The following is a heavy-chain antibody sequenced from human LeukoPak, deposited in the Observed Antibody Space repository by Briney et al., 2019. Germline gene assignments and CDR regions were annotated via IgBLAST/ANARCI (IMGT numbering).Heavy chain of an antibody. J-gene: IGHJ5*02. CDR2: IMPLFGTA. Sequence: SVKVSCKTSGGTFNNSAISWVRQAPGRGLEWLGGIMPLFGTAGYAQKFQGRVTITKDESTRTVYLELTSLTSDDTAVYYCARDVHGDYGSGWFDPWGQGTLVSVSS. CDR3: ARDVHGDYGSGWFDP. CDR1: GGTFNNSA. D-gene: IGHD4-17*01. V-gene: IGHV1-69*05.